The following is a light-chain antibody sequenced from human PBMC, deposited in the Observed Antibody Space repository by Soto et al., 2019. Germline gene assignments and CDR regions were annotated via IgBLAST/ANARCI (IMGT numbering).Light chain of an antibody. J-gene: IGKJ4*01. Sequence: DIQLTQSPSSLSASVGDRVSITCRASQTISTFLNWYHHIPGQAPKLLIYSISNLQSGVPSRFSGGGAGTEFTLTIRSLKPQDFGCYSCQQTYILPPTFGGGTKVQIK. CDR3: QQTYILPPT. CDR1: QTISTF. V-gene: IGKV1-39*01. CDR2: SIS.